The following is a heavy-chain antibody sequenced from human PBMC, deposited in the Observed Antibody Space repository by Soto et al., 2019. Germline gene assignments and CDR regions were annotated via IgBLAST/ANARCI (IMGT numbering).Heavy chain of an antibody. D-gene: IGHD5-18*01. CDR1: GFPFSGFS. CDR3: ARDQPGYSYGYGLGY. J-gene: IGHJ4*02. CDR2: MSSSSSYI. Sequence: EVQLVESGGGLFKPGGSLGLSFAASGFPFSGFSLNWVRQAPGKGLEWVSSMSSSSSYIYYADSVKGRFTISRDNAKNSLYLQMNSLRAEDTAVYYCARDQPGYSYGYGLGYWGQGTLVTVSS. V-gene: IGHV3-21*01.